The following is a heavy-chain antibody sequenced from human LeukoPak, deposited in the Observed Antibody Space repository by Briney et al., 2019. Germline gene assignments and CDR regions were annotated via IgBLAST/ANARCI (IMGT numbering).Heavy chain of an antibody. J-gene: IGHJ4*02. Sequence: GGSLRLSCAASGFTFSSYSMNWVRQAPGKGLEWVSSISSSSSYIYYADSVKGRFTISRDNAKNSLYLQMNSLRAEDTAVYYCARVIRYYGSGSFSPYFDYWGQGTLVTVSS. V-gene: IGHV3-21*04. D-gene: IGHD3-10*01. CDR1: GFTFSSYS. CDR3: ARVIRYYGSGSFSPYFDY. CDR2: ISSSSSYI.